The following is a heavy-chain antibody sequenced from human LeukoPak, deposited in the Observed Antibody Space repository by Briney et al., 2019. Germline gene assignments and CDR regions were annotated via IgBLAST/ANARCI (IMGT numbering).Heavy chain of an antibody. CDR3: ARADGSGSYGN. V-gene: IGHV3-64*01. D-gene: IGHD3-10*01. J-gene: IGHJ4*02. CDR1: GFTFSSYA. CDR2: ISSNGGST. Sequence: GSLRLSCAASGFTFSSYAMHWVRQAPGKGLEYVSAISSNGGSTYYANSVKGRFTISRDNSKNTLYLQMGSLRAEDMAVYYCARADGSGSYGNWGQGTLVTVSS.